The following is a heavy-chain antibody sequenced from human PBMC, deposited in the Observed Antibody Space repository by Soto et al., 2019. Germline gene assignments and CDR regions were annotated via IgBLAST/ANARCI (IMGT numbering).Heavy chain of an antibody. D-gene: IGHD2-15*01. V-gene: IGHV1-3*01. J-gene: IGHJ4*02. CDR1: GYTFTSYA. CDR3: ARAPYCSGGSCYPPIFVY. Sequence: QVQLVQSGAEVKKPGASVKVSCKASGYTFTSYAMHWVRQAPGQRLEWMGWINAGNGNTKYSQKFQGRVTITRDTSASTAYMDLSSLRSEDTAVYYCARAPYCSGGSCYPPIFVYWGQGTLVTVSS. CDR2: INAGNGNT.